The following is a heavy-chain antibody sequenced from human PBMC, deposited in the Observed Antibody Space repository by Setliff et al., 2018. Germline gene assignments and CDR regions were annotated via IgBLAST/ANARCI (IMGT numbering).Heavy chain of an antibody. CDR1: DDSISSRHYY. J-gene: IGHJ4*03. CDR3: ARDRVVVLAGRRGFYFDY. D-gene: IGHD2-15*01. V-gene: IGHV4-61*09. CDR2: IYTSWST. Sequence: SETLSLTCTVSDDSISSRHYYWSWIRQPAGKGLEWIGHIYTSWSTISNPSLKSRVTISLDTSKNQFSLKLSSVTAADTAVYYCARDRVVVLAGRRGFYFDYWGQGTMVTVSS.